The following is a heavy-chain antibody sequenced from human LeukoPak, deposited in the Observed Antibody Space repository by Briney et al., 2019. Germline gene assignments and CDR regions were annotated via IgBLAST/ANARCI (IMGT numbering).Heavy chain of an antibody. CDR2: IIPIFGTA. V-gene: IGHV1-69*05. CDR1: GGTFSSYA. Sequence: ASVKVSCKASGGTFSSYAISWVRQAPGQGLGWVGRIIPIFGTANYAQKFQGRVTITTDESTSTAYMELSSLRSEDTAVYYCARGPLHDFWSGYLDYWGQGTLVTVSS. CDR3: ARGPLHDFWSGYLDY. J-gene: IGHJ4*02. D-gene: IGHD3-3*01.